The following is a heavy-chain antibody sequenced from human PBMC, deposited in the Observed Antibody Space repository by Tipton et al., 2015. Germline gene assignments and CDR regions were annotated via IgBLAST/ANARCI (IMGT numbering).Heavy chain of an antibody. V-gene: IGHV4-59*01. CDR1: GASLSNYY. CDR3: ARDLEHGMDV. Sequence: GLVKPSETLSLTCTVSGASLSNYYWNWVRQPPGKGLEWIGYISFSDTTHYNPSLKSRITISLNTSKNQFSLKMSSVTAADTAVYFCARDLEHGMDVWGQGTTVTVS. CDR2: ISFSDTT. J-gene: IGHJ6*02.